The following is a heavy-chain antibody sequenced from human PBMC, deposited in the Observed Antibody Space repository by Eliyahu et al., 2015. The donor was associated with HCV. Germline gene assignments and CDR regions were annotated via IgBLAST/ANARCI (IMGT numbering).Heavy chain of an antibody. CDR3: ARGGSGSLAID. J-gene: IGHJ4*02. V-gene: IGHV1-3*01. Sequence: QVQLVQSGAEVKKPGASVKVSCKASGYTFTSYAIHWMRQAPGQRPEWMGWINAGHGNTKYSQKFQGRVTITRDTSASTAYMELSSLRSEDTAVYYCARGGSGSLAIDWGQGTLVTVSS. CDR1: GYTFTSYA. CDR2: INAGHGNT. D-gene: IGHD3-10*01.